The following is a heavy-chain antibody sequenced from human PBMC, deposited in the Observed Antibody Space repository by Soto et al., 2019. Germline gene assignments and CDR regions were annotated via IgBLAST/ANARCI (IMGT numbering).Heavy chain of an antibody. CDR3: AKDIKPHTKYYYFWSYYHYYGMDV. J-gene: IGHJ6*02. Sequence: PGGSLRLSCAASGFTFDDYTMHWVRQAPGKGLEWVSLISWDGGSTYYADSVKGRFTISRDNSKNSLYLQMNSLRTEDTALYYCAKDIKPHTKYYYFWSYYHYYGMDVWCQGPTVTVSS. D-gene: IGHD3-3*01. CDR1: GFTFDDYT. CDR2: ISWDGGST. V-gene: IGHV3-43*01.